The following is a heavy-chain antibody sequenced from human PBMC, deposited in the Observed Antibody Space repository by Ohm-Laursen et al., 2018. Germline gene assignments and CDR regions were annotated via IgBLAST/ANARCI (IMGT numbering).Heavy chain of an antibody. CDR1: DGSFSGYY. J-gene: IGHJ3*02. CDR2: INHSGST. CDR3: AEGPTVTRGSAFDI. D-gene: IGHD4-17*01. V-gene: IGHV4-34*01. Sequence: SETLSLTCAVYDGSFSGYYWSWIRQPPGKGLEWIGEINHSGSTNYNPSLKSRVTISVDTSKNQFSLKLSSVTAADTAVYYCAEGPTVTRGSAFDIWGQGTMVTISS.